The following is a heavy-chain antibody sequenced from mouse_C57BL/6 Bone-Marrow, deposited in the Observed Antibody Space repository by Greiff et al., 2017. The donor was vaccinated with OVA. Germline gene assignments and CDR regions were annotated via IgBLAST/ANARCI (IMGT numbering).Heavy chain of an antibody. V-gene: IGHV5-17*01. J-gene: IGHJ2*01. D-gene: IGHD1-1*01. CDR1: GFTFSDYG. CDR3: ARKVATRGFYFDY. Sequence: EVNVVESGGGLVKPGGSLKLSCAASGFTFSDYGMHWVRQAPEKGLEWVAYISSGSSTIYYADTVKGRFTISRDNAKNTLFLQMTSLRSEDTAMYYCARKVATRGFYFDYWGQGTTLTVSS. CDR2: ISSGSSTI.